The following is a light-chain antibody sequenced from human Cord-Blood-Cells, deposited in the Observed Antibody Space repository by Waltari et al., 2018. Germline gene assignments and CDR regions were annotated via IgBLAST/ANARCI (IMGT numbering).Light chain of an antibody. CDR1: QSISSW. V-gene: IGKV1-5*03. J-gene: IGKJ2*01. CDR3: QQYNSYPYT. Sequence: DIQMTQSPSTLSASVGDRVTITCRASQSISSWLAWYQQKPGKAPKHLIYKASSVESGVPSRFGGSGSGTEFTLTISSLQPDDFATYYCQQYNSYPYTFGQGTKLEIK. CDR2: KAS.